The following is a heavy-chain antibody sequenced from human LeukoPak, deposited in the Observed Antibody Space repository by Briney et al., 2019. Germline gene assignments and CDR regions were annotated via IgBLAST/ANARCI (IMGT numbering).Heavy chain of an antibody. V-gene: IGHV3-66*01. D-gene: IGHD3-10*01. Sequence: GGTLRLSCAASGFTVSSNYMSWVRQAPGKGLEWVSVIYSGGSTYYADSVKGRFTISRDNSKSTLYLQMNSLRAEDTAVYYCARATYGSGSYYIYYYYYMDVWGKGTTVTVSS. CDR2: IYSGGST. CDR3: ARATYGSGSYYIYYYYYMDV. CDR1: GFTVSSNY. J-gene: IGHJ6*03.